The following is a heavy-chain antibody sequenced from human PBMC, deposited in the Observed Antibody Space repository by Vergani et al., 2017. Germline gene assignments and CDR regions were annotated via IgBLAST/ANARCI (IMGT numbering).Heavy chain of an antibody. J-gene: IGHJ4*03. CDR2: IIPIFGTA. V-gene: IGHV1-69*14. CDR3: AGEDSYDSGGNYRHYFDF. CDR1: GGTFTSYA. D-gene: IGHD3-22*01. Sequence: QVQLVQSGAEVKKPGSSVKVSCKASGGTFTSYAISWVRQAPGQGLEWMGWIIPIFGTANYAQKFQGRVTITSNNTTSTAYMELSSLRSEDTAVYYCAGEDSYDSGGNYRHYFDFWGQGTLVTVSS.